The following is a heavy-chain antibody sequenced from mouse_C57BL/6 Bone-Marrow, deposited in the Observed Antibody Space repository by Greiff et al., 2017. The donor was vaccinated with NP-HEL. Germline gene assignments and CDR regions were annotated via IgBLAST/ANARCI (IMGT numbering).Heavy chain of an antibody. Sequence: QVQLQQPGTELVKPGASVKLSCKASGYTFTSYWMHWVKQRPGQGLEWIGNINPSNGGTNYNEKFKSKATLTVDKSSSTAYMQLSSLTSEDSAVYYCARYYYGSSYRYNAMDYWGQGTSVTVSS. V-gene: IGHV1-53*01. CDR3: ARYYYGSSYRYNAMDY. CDR1: GYTFTSYW. J-gene: IGHJ4*01. D-gene: IGHD1-1*01. CDR2: INPSNGGT.